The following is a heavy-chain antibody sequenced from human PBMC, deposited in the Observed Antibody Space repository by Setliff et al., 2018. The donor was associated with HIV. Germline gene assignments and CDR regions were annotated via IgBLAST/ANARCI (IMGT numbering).Heavy chain of an antibody. CDR2: ISPDGSEK. J-gene: IGHJ6*02. Sequence: GGSLRLSCATSGFTFRDYWMTWVRQAPGGGLQWVASISPDGSEKSLVDSVMGRFTISRDNAKSSMYLQMNSLRAEDTAIYYCARKFRPGHGVDVWGQGTTVTVSS. D-gene: IGHD3-10*01. V-gene: IGHV3-7*02. CDR1: GFTFRDYW. CDR3: ARKFRPGHGVDV.